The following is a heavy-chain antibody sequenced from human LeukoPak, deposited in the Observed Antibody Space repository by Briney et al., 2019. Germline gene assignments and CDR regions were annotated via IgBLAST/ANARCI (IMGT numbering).Heavy chain of an antibody. V-gene: IGHV4-38-2*01. CDR2: IYHSGST. CDR1: GYSISSGYY. J-gene: IGHJ4*02. Sequence: SETLSLTCAVSGYSISSGYYWGWIRQPPGKGLGWIGSIYHSGSTYYNPSLKSRVTISVDTSKNQFSLKLSSVTAADTAVYYCARRGSIAVAGIGGVFDYWGQGTLVTVSS. D-gene: IGHD6-19*01. CDR3: ARRGSIAVAGIGGVFDY.